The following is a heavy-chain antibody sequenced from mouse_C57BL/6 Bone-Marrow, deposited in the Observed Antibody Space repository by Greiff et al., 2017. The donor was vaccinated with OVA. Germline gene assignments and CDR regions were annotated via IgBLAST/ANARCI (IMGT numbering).Heavy chain of an antibody. CDR3: ARDQGDYYGSSYWYFDV. Sequence: EVKLQESGPGLVKPSQSLSLTCSVTGYSITSGYYWNWIRQFPGNKLEWMGYISYDGSNNYNPSLKNRISITRDPSKNQFFLKLNSVTTEDTATYYCARDQGDYYGSSYWYFDVWGTGTTVTVSS. V-gene: IGHV3-6*01. D-gene: IGHD1-1*01. J-gene: IGHJ1*03. CDR1: GYSITSGYY. CDR2: ISYDGSN.